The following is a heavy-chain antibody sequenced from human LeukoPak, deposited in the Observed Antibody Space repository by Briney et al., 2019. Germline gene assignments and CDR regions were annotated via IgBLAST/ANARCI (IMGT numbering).Heavy chain of an antibody. V-gene: IGHV3-23*01. CDR3: ARDIRGYSYGYGY. Sequence: GGSLRLSCAASGFPFSGYWMTWVRRAPGKGLEWVSAISGSGGSTYYADSVKGRFTISRDNSKNTLYLQMNSLRAEDTAVYYCARDIRGYSYGYGYWGQGTLVTVSS. CDR2: ISGSGGST. J-gene: IGHJ4*02. CDR1: GFPFSGYW. D-gene: IGHD5-18*01.